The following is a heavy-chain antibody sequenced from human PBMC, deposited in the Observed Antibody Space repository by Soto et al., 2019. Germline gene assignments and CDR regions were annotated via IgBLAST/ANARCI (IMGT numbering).Heavy chain of an antibody. V-gene: IGHV4-59*01. D-gene: IGHD2-15*01. CDR2: IYYSGRT. Sequence: TSETLSLTGTVSGDSISSYYWTWIRQPPGKGLEYIGYIYYSGRTYYNPSLKSRVTISVDTSKNQFSLKLSSVTAADTAVYYCARGHLGITTTGTWYDFDYWGQGTLVTVSS. CDR3: ARGHLGITTTGTWYDFDY. J-gene: IGHJ4*02. CDR1: GDSISSYY.